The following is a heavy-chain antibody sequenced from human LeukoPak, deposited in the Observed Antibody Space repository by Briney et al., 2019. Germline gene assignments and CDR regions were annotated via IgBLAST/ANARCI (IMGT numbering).Heavy chain of an antibody. V-gene: IGHV4-34*01. J-gene: IGHJ5*02. CDR3: ARGGLLWFRNGNWFDP. CDR2: INHRGST. Sequence: SETLSLTCAVYGGSFSGYHWSWIRQPRGKGREWIGEINHRGSTNYNPSLKSRVTIPVETSKNQSSLKLSSVTAADTAVYYCARGGLLWFRNGNWFDPWGQGTLVTVSS. D-gene: IGHD3-10*01. CDR1: GGSFSGYH.